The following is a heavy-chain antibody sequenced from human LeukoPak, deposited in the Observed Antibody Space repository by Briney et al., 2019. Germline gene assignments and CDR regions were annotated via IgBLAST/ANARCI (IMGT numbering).Heavy chain of an antibody. CDR3: ARYNYESGSLN. J-gene: IGHJ4*02. Sequence: GGSLRLSCAASGFTFSSYGMHWVRQAPGKGLVWVSRINSDGSSTSYADSVKGRFTISRDNAKDSLYLQMISLRAEDTAVYYCARYNYESGSLNWGQGTLVTVSS. CDR1: GFTFSSYG. V-gene: IGHV3-74*01. D-gene: IGHD3-10*01. CDR2: INSDGSST.